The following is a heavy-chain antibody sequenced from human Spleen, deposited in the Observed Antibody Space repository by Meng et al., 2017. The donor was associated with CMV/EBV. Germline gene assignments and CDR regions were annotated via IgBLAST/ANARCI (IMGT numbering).Heavy chain of an antibody. V-gene: IGHV3-66*02. D-gene: IGHD6-25*01. CDR2: IYAGGTT. Sequence: GESLKISCAASGFTVSGNYMMWVRQSPRKGLECVSIIYAGGTTYYADSVKGRFTISRDNSKNTLYPQMNSLRAEDTSVYYCARAAAPYHRTTIYYGMDVWGQGTTVTVSS. CDR1: GFTVSGNY. CDR3: ARAAAPYHRTTIYYGMDV. J-gene: IGHJ6*02.